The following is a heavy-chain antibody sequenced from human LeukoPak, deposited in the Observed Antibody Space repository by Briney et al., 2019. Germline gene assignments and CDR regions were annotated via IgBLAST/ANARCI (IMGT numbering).Heavy chain of an antibody. V-gene: IGHV4-34*01. CDR3: ARVDYGDYSKDFDY. D-gene: IGHD4-17*01. CDR1: GESFNEYY. CDR2: INHRGRT. J-gene: IGHJ4*02. Sequence: PSETLSLTCAVYGESFNEYYWSWIRQPPGKGLEWIGEINHRGRTNYNPSLKSRVTISVDTSKNQFSLRLSSVTAADTAMYYCARVDYGDYSKDFDYWGQGILVTVSS.